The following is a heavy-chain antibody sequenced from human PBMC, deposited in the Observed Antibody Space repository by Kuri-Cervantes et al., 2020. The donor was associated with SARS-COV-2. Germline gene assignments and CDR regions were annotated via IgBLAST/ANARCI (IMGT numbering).Heavy chain of an antibody. CDR1: GFTFDDYA. V-gene: IGHV3-9*01. J-gene: IGHJ4*02. Sequence: SLKISCAASGFTFDDYAMHWVRQAPGKGLEWVSGISWNSSSIGYADSVKGRFTISRDNTKNTLYLQMNSLRVEDTAVYYCGTLFRYESSAYRPIESWGQGTLVTVSS. CDR2: ISWNSSSI. D-gene: IGHD3-22*01. CDR3: GTLFRYESSAYRPIES.